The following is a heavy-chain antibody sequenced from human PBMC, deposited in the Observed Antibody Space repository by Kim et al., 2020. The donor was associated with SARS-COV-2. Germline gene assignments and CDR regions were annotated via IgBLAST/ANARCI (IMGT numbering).Heavy chain of an antibody. D-gene: IGHD5-12*01. V-gene: IGHV3-9*01. J-gene: IGHJ3*02. Sequence: GRFTISRDNAKNSLYLQMNSLRAEDTALYYCAKGEGWLQNGQRSSDAFDIWGQGTMVTVSS. CDR3: AKGEGWLQNGQRSSDAFDI.